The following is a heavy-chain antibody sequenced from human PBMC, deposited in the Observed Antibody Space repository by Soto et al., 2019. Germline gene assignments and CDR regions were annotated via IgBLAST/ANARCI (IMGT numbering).Heavy chain of an antibody. CDR2: IYYSGST. J-gene: IGHJ4*02. Sequence: PSETLSLTCTVSGVSISSSSYYWGWIRQPPGKGLEWIGSIYYSGSTYYNPSLKSRVTISVDTSKNQFSLKLSSVTAADTAVYYCARHSAAAGRPTIFDYWGQGTLVTVSS. V-gene: IGHV4-39*01. CDR1: GVSISSSSYY. CDR3: ARHSAAAGRPTIFDY. D-gene: IGHD6-13*01.